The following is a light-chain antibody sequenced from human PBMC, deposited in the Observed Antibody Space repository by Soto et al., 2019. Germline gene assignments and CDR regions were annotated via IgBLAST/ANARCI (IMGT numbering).Light chain of an antibody. V-gene: IGLV3-21*02. Sequence: SYELTQPPSVSVAPGQTARITCGGNNIGSKSVHWYQQKPGQAPVLVVYDDNDRPSGIPERFSGSDSGNTATLTISRVVAGDEADYYCQVWHSGVDWVFGGGTKLTVL. CDR2: DDN. CDR1: NIGSKS. J-gene: IGLJ2*01. CDR3: QVWHSGVDWV.